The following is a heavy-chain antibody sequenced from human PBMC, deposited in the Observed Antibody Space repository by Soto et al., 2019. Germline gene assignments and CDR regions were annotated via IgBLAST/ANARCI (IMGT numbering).Heavy chain of an antibody. CDR3: ARGGRFQNLDY. CDR2: IYYSGST. V-gene: IGHV4-39*01. Sequence: SETLSLTCTVSGGSISSSSYYWGWIRQPPGKGLEWIGSIYYSGSTYYNPSLKSRVTISVDTSKNQFSLKLSSVTAADTAVYYCARGGRFQNLDYWGQGTLVTVSS. CDR1: GGSISSSSYY. J-gene: IGHJ4*02. D-gene: IGHD1-26*01.